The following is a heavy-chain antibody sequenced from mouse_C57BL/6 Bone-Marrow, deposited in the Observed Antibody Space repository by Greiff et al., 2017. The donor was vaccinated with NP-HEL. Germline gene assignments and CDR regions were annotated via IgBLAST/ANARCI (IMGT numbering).Heavy chain of an antibody. Sequence: VQLQQSGPVLVKPGASVKMSCKASGYTFTDYYMNWVKQSHGKSLEWIGVINPYNGGTSYNQKFKGKATLTVDKSSSTAYMELNSLTSEDSAVYYCASSGWDVRDAMDYWGQGTSVTVSS. J-gene: IGHJ4*01. CDR3: ASSGWDVRDAMDY. CDR1: GYTFTDYY. D-gene: IGHD3-1*01. CDR2: INPYNGGT. V-gene: IGHV1-19*01.